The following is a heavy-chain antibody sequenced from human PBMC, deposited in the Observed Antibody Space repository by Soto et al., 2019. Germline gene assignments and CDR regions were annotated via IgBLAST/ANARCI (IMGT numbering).Heavy chain of an antibody. CDR1: GFIFNDYY. V-gene: IGHV3-72*01. CDR2: SKNKHNTYYA. Sequence: GGSLRLSCAVSGFIFNDYYMNWVRQAPGKGLEWVGRSKNKHNTYYADYAASVKGRFTISRDESNNSMYLQMNSLKIEDTAVYYCASEMRGVGPNEYWGQGTLVTVSS. CDR3: ASEMRGVGPNEY. D-gene: IGHD3-10*01. J-gene: IGHJ4*02.